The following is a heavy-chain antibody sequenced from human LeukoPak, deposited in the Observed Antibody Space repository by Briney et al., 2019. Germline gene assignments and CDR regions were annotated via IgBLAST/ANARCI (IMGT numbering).Heavy chain of an antibody. CDR1: GFTFSNYS. CDR2: ITRSSSYI. J-gene: IGHJ3*02. Sequence: GGSLRLSCAASGFTFSNYSMNWVRQAPGKGLEWVSSITRSSSYIYYADSLKGRFTISRDNAKNTLYLQMNSLRAEDTAVYYCARDPGATNAFDIWGQGTMVTVSS. D-gene: IGHD1-26*01. CDR3: ARDPGATNAFDI. V-gene: IGHV3-21*01.